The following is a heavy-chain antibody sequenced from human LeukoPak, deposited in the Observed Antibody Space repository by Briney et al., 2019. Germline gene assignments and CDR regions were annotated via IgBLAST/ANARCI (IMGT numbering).Heavy chain of an antibody. CDR2: IYYNGSP. J-gene: IGHJ3*02. CDR3: ARCRGYSSSWAGTFDI. Sequence: SETLSLTCTVSGASISSYYWSWIRQPPGKGLEWIGYIYYNGSPNYNPSLKSRVTMSLDTSENQFSLKLTSVTAADTAVYYCARCRGYSSSWAGTFDIWGQGTMVTVSS. V-gene: IGHV4-59*01. CDR1: GASISSYY. D-gene: IGHD6-13*01.